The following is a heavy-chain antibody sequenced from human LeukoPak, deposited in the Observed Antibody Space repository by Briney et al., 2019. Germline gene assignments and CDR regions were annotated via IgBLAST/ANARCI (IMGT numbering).Heavy chain of an antibody. CDR2: IGIAGDT. CDR3: VRGGIQVSGIDAFDI. V-gene: IGHV3-13*01. D-gene: IGHD5/OR15-5a*01. CDR1: GLTFRSYD. Sequence: GGSLRLSCAASGLTFRSYDMHWVRQTPGRGLEWVSAIGIAGDTHYPDSVKGRFTISRENAKNSMYLQMNSLKDGDTAVYYCVRGGIQVSGIDAFDIWGQGTMVTVSS. J-gene: IGHJ3*02.